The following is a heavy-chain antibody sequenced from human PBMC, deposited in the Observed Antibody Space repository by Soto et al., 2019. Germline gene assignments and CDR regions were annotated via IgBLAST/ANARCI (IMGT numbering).Heavy chain of an antibody. J-gene: IGHJ2*01. Sequence: QVQLQESGPGLVKPSQTLSLTCTVSGGSISSGDYYWSWIRQPPGKGLEWIGYIYYSGSTYYNPSLKSPVTISVDTSKNQFSLKLSSVTVADTAVYYCAVSAAFWSLNWYFDLWGRGTLVTVSS. CDR2: IYYSGST. CDR3: AVSAAFWSLNWYFDL. V-gene: IGHV4-30-4*01. CDR1: GGSISSGDYY. D-gene: IGHD6-25*01.